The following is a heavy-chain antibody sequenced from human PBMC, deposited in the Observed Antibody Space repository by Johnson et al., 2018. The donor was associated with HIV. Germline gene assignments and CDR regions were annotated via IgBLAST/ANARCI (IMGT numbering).Heavy chain of an antibody. V-gene: IGHV3-30*18. CDR3: AKSAASAGGDDAFDI. Sequence: QVQLVESGGVVVQPGGSLRLSCAASGFTFSSYGMHWVRQAPGKGLEWVAVISYDGSNKYSADSVKGRFTISRDNSKNTLFLQMNSLRDEDTAVYYCAKSAASAGGDDAFDIWGQGTMVTVSS. CDR2: ISYDGSNK. J-gene: IGHJ3*02. D-gene: IGHD3-16*01. CDR1: GFTFSSYG.